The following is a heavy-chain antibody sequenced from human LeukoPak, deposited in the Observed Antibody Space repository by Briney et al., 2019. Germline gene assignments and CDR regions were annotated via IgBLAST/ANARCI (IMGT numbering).Heavy chain of an antibody. J-gene: IGHJ4*02. Sequence: SETLSLTCTVSGGSISSYYWSWIRQPPGKGLEWIGYIYYSGSTNYNPSLKSRVTISVDTSKNQFSLRLSPVTAADTAVYYCARGDGDYGGFDYWGQGTLVTVSS. V-gene: IGHV4-59*01. CDR2: IYYSGST. CDR1: GGSISSYY. CDR3: ARGDGDYGGFDY. D-gene: IGHD4-17*01.